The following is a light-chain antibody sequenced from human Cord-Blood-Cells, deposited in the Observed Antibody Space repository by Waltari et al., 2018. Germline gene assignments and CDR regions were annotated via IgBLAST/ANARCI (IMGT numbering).Light chain of an antibody. Sequence: QSALTQPRSVSGSPGQSVTIHCTGTSSDVGGYNYVSWDPQHPGKAPKLMIYDVSKRPSGVPDRFSGSKSGNTASLTISGLQAEDEADYYCCSYAGSYTWTFGQGTK. V-gene: IGLV2-11*01. J-gene: IGLJ3*02. CDR2: DVS. CDR3: CSYAGSYTWT. CDR1: SSDVGGYNY.